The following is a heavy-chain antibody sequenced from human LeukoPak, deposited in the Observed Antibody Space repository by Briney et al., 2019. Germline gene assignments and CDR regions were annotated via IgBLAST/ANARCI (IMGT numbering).Heavy chain of an antibody. CDR3: ARDLGSSGSYFDY. CDR1: GFTVSSNY. J-gene: IGHJ4*02. CDR2: IHSGGSA. D-gene: IGHD6-19*01. Sequence: PGGSLRLSCAVSGFTVSSNYMSWVRQAPGKGLEWVSVIHSGGSAYYTDSVKGRFTFSRDNSKNTLYLQMNRLRPEDTALYYCARDLGSSGSYFDYWGQGTLVTVSS. V-gene: IGHV3-66*02.